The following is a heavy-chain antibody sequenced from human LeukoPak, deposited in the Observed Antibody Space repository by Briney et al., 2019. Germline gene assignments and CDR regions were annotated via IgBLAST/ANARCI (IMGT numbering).Heavy chain of an antibody. CDR3: TRDLGYTSGWPGGDYYYYMAV. CDR2: ISAYNGNT. D-gene: IGHD6-19*01. V-gene: IGHV1-18*01. Sequence: ASVNVSCKASGYTFTSYGISWVRQAPGQGLEWMGWISAYNGNTNYAQKLQGRVTMTTDTSTNTAYMELRSLTSDDTAVYYCTRDLGYTSGWPGGDYYYYMAVWGKGTTVIVSS. CDR1: GYTFTSYG. J-gene: IGHJ6*03.